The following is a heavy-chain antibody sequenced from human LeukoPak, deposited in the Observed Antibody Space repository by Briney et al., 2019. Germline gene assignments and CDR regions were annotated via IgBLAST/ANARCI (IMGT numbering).Heavy chain of an antibody. J-gene: IGHJ4*02. CDR1: GGSISSSTYY. D-gene: IGHD6-13*01. V-gene: IGHV4-39*01. CDR3: ARHEAAHYYFDY. Sequence: SETLSLTCTVSGGSISSSTYYWGWIRQPPGRGLDWIGSIYYSGSTYYNPSLKSRVTISVDTSKNQFSLKLSSVTAADTAVYYCARHEAAHYYFDYWGQGTLVTVSS. CDR2: IYYSGST.